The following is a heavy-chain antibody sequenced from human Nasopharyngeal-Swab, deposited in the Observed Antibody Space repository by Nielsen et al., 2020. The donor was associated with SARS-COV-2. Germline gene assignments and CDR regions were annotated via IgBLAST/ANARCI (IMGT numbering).Heavy chain of an antibody. CDR3: AREDRWTLTSFYYALDV. V-gene: IGHV4-61*09. CDR2: MYTSGST. J-gene: IGHJ6*02. Sequence: SETLSLTCTVSGVSISTTNYYWSWIRQPAGKGLEWIGHMYTSGSTNYNPSLKSRVAISIDTSKNQFSLRLSSVTAADTAVYYCAREDRWTLTSFYYALDVWGQGTTVTVSS. D-gene: IGHD3-9*01. CDR1: GVSISTTNYY.